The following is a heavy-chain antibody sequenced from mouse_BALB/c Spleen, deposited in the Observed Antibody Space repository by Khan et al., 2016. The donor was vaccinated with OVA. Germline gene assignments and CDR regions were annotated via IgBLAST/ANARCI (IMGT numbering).Heavy chain of an antibody. J-gene: IGHJ3*01. CDR3: ASHLTGSFAY. CDR1: GFTFSNYG. D-gene: IGHD4-1*01. V-gene: IGHV5-6*01. Sequence: EVELVESGGDLVKPGGSLKLSCAASGFTFSNYGMSWVRQIPDKRLEWVATINSDGTYTYYPDSVKGRFTISRNNAKNTLYLEMSSLKSVDTAMYYCASHLTGSFAYWGQGTLVTVSA. CDR2: INSDGTYT.